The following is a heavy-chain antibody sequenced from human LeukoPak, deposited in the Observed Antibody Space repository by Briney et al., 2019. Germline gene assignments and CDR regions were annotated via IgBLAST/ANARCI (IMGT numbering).Heavy chain of an antibody. CDR3: AKTGSWGSSNYYFDY. D-gene: IGHD2-15*01. J-gene: IGHJ4*02. Sequence: GGSLRLSCAASGFTFSSYGMHWVRQAPGKGLGWVAFIRYDGGKKYYADSVKGRFTISRDNSKNTLYLQMNSLRAEDTALYYCAKTGSWGSSNYYFDYWGQGTLVTVSS. CDR2: IRYDGGKK. CDR1: GFTFSSYG. V-gene: IGHV3-30*02.